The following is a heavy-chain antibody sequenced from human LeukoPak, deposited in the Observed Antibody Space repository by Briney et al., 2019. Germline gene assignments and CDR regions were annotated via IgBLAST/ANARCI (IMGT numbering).Heavy chain of an antibody. CDR1: GFTFSSYA. CDR3: ARTRGYSYGYFDY. CDR2: ISYDGSNK. D-gene: IGHD5-18*01. Sequence: GGSLRLSCAASGFTFSSYAMHWVRQAPGKGLEWVAVISYDGSNKYYADSVKGRFTISRDTSKNTLYLQVNSLRGEDTAVYYCARTRGYSYGYFDYWGQGTLVTVSS. V-gene: IGHV3-30*04. J-gene: IGHJ4*02.